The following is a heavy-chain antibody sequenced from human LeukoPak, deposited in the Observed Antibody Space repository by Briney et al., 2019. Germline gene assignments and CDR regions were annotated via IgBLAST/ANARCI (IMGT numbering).Heavy chain of an antibody. CDR2: INHSGST. J-gene: IGHJ4*02. V-gene: IGHV4-34*01. CDR1: GGSFSGYY. Sequence: SETLSLTCAVYGGSFSGYYWSWIRQPPGKGLEWIGEINHSGSTNYNPPLKSRVTISVDTSKNQFSLKLSSVTAADTAVYYCARGAGYSSSSEDYYFDYWGQGTLVTVSS. CDR3: ARGAGYSSSSEDYYFDY. D-gene: IGHD6-6*01.